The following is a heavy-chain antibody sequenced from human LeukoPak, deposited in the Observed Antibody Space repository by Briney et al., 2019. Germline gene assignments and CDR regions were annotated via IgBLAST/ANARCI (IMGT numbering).Heavy chain of an antibody. Sequence: GGSLRLSCAASGFTFSSYAMSWVRQAPGKGLEWVSGITSSGTNTYYADSVKGRFTISRDNSKNMLYLQMNNLRAEDTAVYYCARDSIGAGPYGTYFDYWGQGTLVTVSS. CDR2: ITSSGTNT. CDR1: GFTFSSYA. V-gene: IGHV3-23*01. CDR3: ARDSIGAGPYGTYFDY. D-gene: IGHD4-17*01. J-gene: IGHJ4*02.